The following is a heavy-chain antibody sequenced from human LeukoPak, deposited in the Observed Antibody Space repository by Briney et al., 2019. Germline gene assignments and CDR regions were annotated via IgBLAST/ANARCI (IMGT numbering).Heavy chain of an antibody. J-gene: IGHJ4*02. CDR1: GFTFSSYG. D-gene: IGHD5-12*01. CDR3: AKSMVATMMTFDF. Sequence: GGSLRLSCAASGFTFSSYGIHWVRQAPGKGLEWVAVISYDGSNKYYADSVKGRFTISRDNSKNTLYLQMNSLRAEDTAVYYCAKSMVATMMTFDFWGQGTLVTVSS. CDR2: ISYDGSNK. V-gene: IGHV3-30*18.